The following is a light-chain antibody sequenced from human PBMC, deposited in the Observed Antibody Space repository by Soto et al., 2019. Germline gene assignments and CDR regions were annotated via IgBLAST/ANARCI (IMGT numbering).Light chain of an antibody. CDR1: QSVSSSY. J-gene: IGKJ2*01. CDR3: EQYGSSPKT. Sequence: EIVLTQSPGTLSLSPGERATLSCRASQSVSSSYLAWYQQKPGQAPRLLIYGASSRATGIPDRFSGSGSGTDFTLTISRLEPGDFAVYYWEQYGSSPKTVGQGTKLEIK. V-gene: IGKV3-20*01. CDR2: GAS.